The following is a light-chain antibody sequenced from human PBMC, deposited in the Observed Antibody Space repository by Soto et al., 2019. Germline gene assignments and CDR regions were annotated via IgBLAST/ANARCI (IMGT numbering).Light chain of an antibody. CDR3: QQSYSTTIT. V-gene: IGKV1-39*01. CDR1: QSISNH. J-gene: IGKJ5*01. Sequence: IPITLTTKSLSASFKDRVIITCRASQSISNHLHWYQQKPGKAPKLLIFAASSLQSGVPSRFSGSGSGTDFTLTISSLQPEDFATYYCQQSYSTTITFGQGRLL. CDR2: AAS.